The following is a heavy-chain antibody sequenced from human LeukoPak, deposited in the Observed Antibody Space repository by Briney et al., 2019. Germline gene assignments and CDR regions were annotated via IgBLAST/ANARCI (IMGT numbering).Heavy chain of an antibody. CDR2: IYYSGST. J-gene: IGHJ2*01. Sequence: SETLSLTCIVSGDSTTRNTYHWGWVRQPPGKGLEWIGTIYYSGSTNYNPSLKSRVTISVDTFKSQFSLKLSSVTAADTAVYYCARGSDHYDSSGYRYFDLWGRGTLATVSS. V-gene: IGHV4-39*07. D-gene: IGHD3-22*01. CDR1: GDSTTRNTYH. CDR3: ARGSDHYDSSGYRYFDL.